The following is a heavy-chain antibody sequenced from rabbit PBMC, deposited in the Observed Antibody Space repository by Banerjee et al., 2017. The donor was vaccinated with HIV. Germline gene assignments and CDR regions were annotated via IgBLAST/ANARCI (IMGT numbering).Heavy chain of an antibody. CDR1: GFSFSSSYW. V-gene: IGHV1S45*01. D-gene: IGHD4-2*01. CDR2: IYTGSGST. J-gene: IGHJ6*01. CDR3: ARVLVEYDYGMDL. Sequence: SGFSFSSSYWIWWVRQAPGKGLEWIARIYTGSGSTYYASWAKGRFTIPKTSSTTVTLQMTSLTAADTASYFCARVLVEYDYGMDLWGQGTLVTVS.